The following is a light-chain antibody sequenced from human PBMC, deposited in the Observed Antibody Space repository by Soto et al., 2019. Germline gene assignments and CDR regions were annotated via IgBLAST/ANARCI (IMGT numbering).Light chain of an antibody. V-gene: IGKV3-20*01. CDR1: QTVDYTS. CDR3: QQYVTTPRT. J-gene: IGKJ1*01. Sequence: EIVLTQSPGILSLSPGARATLSCRASQTVDYTSLAWYQQRPGQAPRLLIYCTSTRATGTPARFIGSGSGTAFTLTISRLEPEDFAVYYCQQYVTTPRTFGQGTKVE. CDR2: CTS.